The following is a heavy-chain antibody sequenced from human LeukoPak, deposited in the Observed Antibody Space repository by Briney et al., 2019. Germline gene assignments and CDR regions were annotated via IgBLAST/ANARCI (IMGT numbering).Heavy chain of an antibody. CDR1: GYTFTDYY. CDR3: AVREGHYYDSSGYYFSWFDP. D-gene: IGHD3-22*01. J-gene: IGHJ5*02. V-gene: IGHV1-2*02. CDR2: INPNSGGT. Sequence: ASVKVSCKASGYTFTDYYMHWVRQAPGQGLEWMGWINPNSGGTNYAQKFQGRVTMTRDTSISTVYMELSGLRSDDTAVYYCAVREGHYYDSSGYYFSWFDPWGQGTLVTVSS.